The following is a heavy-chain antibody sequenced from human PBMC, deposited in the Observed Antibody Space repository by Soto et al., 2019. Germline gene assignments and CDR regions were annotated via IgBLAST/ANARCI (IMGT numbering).Heavy chain of an antibody. Sequence: ASVKVSCKASGYTFTSYGISWVRQAPGQGLEWMGWISAYNGNTNYAQKLQGRVTMTTDTSTSTAYMELRSLGSDDTAVYYCARGVDIVVVPAAYYYGMDVWGQGTTVTVSS. J-gene: IGHJ6*02. D-gene: IGHD2-2*03. CDR1: GYTFTSYG. CDR2: ISAYNGNT. CDR3: ARGVDIVVVPAAYYYGMDV. V-gene: IGHV1-18*04.